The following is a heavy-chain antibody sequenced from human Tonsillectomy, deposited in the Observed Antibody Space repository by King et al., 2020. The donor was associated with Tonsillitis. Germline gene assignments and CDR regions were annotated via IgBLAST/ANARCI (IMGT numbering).Heavy chain of an antibody. D-gene: IGHD6-13*01. CDR1: RFTFSSSG. J-gene: IGHJ4*02. V-gene: IGHV3-30*18. CDR2: ISHDGSEK. CDR3: AKDRGWIAAPDV. Sequence: QVQLVESGGGLVQPGRSLRLSCAGSRFTFSSSGMHWVRQAPGKGLEWVAVISHDGSEKYYADSVKRRFTISRDNSKNALYLQMNSLRPEDSALYYCAKDRGWIAAPDVWGQGTLVTVTS.